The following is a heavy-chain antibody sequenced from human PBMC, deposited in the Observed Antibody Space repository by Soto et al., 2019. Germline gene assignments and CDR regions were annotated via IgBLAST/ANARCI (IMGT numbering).Heavy chain of an antibody. CDR1: GGLFSSFA. V-gene: IGHV1-69*01. CDR3: GRGGGPYVWFNEF. CDR2: IIPVFGTT. D-gene: IGHD3-16*01. Sequence: QGQLVQSGPEVKRPGSSVKISCKDSGGLFSSFAVSWVRQAPGQGLEWLGGIIPVFGTTNYAEKFQDSVTITADASTNTASMELSGLKSGDTGIYYCGRGGGPYVWFNEFWGQGTLVTVTS. J-gene: IGHJ4*02.